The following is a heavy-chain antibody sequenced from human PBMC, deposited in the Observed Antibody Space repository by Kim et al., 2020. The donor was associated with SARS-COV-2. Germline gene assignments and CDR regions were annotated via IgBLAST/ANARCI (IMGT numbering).Heavy chain of an antibody. Sequence: GGSLRLSCEASGFTFRNYNMNWVRQAPGKGLEWVSYISVSSSTIYYAGSVKGRFTISRDNAKNSLYLQMNSLRDEDTAVYYCARDLGVAYGMDVWGQGTTVTVSS. V-gene: IGHV3-48*02. CDR1: GFTFRNYN. J-gene: IGHJ6*02. CDR2: ISVSSSTI. CDR3: ARDLGVAYGMDV. D-gene: IGHD2-15*01.